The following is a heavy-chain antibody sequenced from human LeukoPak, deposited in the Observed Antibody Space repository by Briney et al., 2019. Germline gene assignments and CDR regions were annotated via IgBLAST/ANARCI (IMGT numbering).Heavy chain of an antibody. Sequence: SETLSLTCTVSGGSISSYYWSWIRQPPGKGLEWIGYIYYSGSTNYNPSLKSRVTISVDTSKNQFSLKLSSVTAADTAVYYCARSGINWWFDPWGQGTLVTVSS. CDR3: ARSGINWWFDP. CDR2: IYYSGST. D-gene: IGHD1-1*01. J-gene: IGHJ5*02. V-gene: IGHV4-59*01. CDR1: GGSISSYY.